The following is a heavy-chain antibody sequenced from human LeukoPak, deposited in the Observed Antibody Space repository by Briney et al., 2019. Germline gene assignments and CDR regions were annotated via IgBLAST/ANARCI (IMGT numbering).Heavy chain of an antibody. Sequence: PSETLSLTCTVSGGSISSYYWSWIRQPPGKGLEWIGYIYYSGSTNYNPSLKSRVTISVDTSKNQFSLKLSSVTAADTAVYYCARLLGCSSTSCPPREGWFDPWGQGTLVTVSS. V-gene: IGHV4-59*01. CDR1: GGSISSYY. CDR3: ARLLGCSSTSCPPREGWFDP. CDR2: IYYSGST. D-gene: IGHD2-2*01. J-gene: IGHJ5*02.